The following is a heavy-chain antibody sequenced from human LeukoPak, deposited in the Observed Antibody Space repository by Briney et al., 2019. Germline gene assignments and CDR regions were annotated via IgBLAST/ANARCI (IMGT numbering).Heavy chain of an antibody. D-gene: IGHD3-22*01. CDR1: GFTFSTYN. Sequence: GGSLRLSCAASGFTFSTYNMNWVRQAPGKGLEWVSAISNSGGSTYYADSVKGRFTISRDNSKNTLYLQMNSLRAEDTAVYYCAKSRGTMIVVSFDYWGQGTLVTVSS. CDR2: ISNSGGST. V-gene: IGHV3-23*01. J-gene: IGHJ4*02. CDR3: AKSRGTMIVVSFDY.